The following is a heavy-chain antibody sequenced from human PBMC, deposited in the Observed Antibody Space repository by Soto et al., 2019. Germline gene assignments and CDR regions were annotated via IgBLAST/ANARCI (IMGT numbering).Heavy chain of an antibody. D-gene: IGHD4-17*01. Sequence: SETLSLTWTILGDYISDTRLYWGLVRQSPEKGLEWIGSISHDGHAYYNPSLKSRVTLFSDTSRNKFSLTMKSVTVADTALYFCARQVYGDYLGGTGLDPWGQGALVTVSS. V-gene: IGHV4-39*01. CDR2: ISHDGHA. CDR3: ARQVYGDYLGGTGLDP. CDR1: GDYISDTRLY. J-gene: IGHJ5*02.